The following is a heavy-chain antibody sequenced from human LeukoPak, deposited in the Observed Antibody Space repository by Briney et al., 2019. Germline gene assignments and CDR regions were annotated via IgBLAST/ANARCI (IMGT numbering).Heavy chain of an antibody. D-gene: IGHD1-1*01. Sequence: ASVKVSCKTSGYTFSTYGITWVRQAPGQGFQWVGWISAHSGNTKYAENFRGRISLTTDTSATTAYMELRSLTSDDTAVYYCARDLSSGGWTLEFDYWGQGSLVTVAS. CDR1: GYTFSTYG. CDR3: ARDLSSGGWTLEFDY. J-gene: IGHJ4*02. V-gene: IGHV1-18*01. CDR2: ISAHSGNT.